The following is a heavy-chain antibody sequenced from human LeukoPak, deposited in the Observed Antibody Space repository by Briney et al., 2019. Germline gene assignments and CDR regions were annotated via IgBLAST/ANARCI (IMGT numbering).Heavy chain of an antibody. J-gene: IGHJ3*01. CDR3: ARVAYYRVTADQITDAFDV. CDR1: GFTVSSYY. Sequence: PGGSLRLSCAASGFTVSSYYMSWVRQAPGKGLQWVSILYSDGATYYADSVKGRFTISRDNSRSTLYLQMNSLRAEDTAVYFCARVAYYRVTADQITDAFDVWGHGTVVTVSS. CDR2: LYSDGAT. V-gene: IGHV3-66*01. D-gene: IGHD2-21*02.